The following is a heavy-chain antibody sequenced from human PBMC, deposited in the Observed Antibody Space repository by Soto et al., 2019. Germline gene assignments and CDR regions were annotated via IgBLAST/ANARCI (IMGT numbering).Heavy chain of an antibody. Sequence: QLQLQESGSGLVKPSQTLSLTCAVSGGSISSGGYSWSWIRQPPGKGLEWIGYIYHSGSTYYNPSINLPVTSSVDRSKNQFSLKLSSVTAADTAVYYCARGGVDYYDSSGYYFSPYYFDCWGQGTLVTVSS. J-gene: IGHJ4*02. CDR3: ARGGVDYYDSSGYYFSPYYFDC. V-gene: IGHV4-30-2*01. CDR2: IYHSGST. D-gene: IGHD3-22*01. CDR1: GGSISSGGYS.